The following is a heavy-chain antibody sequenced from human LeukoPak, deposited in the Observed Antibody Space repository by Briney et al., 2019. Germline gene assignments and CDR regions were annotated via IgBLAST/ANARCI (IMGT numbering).Heavy chain of an antibody. D-gene: IGHD5-12*01. CDR1: GFTFSNYE. CDR2: IYRNGDT. Sequence: PGGSLRLSCVGSGFTFSNYEMNWVRQAPGKGLEWVSVIYRNGDTYYADSVKGRFTISRDDSKNTVYLQMNSLRAEDTAFYYCAKNTLLVATENWGQGTLVTGSS. CDR3: AKNTLLVATEN. V-gene: IGHV3-53*01. J-gene: IGHJ4*02.